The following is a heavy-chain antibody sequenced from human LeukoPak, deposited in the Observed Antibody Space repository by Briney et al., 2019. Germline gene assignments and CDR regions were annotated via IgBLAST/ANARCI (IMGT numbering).Heavy chain of an antibody. CDR3: ARLDGDYRYYYYGMDV. CDR2: ISSSSGFI. D-gene: IGHD4-17*01. Sequence: GGSLRPSCAASGFTFSSYSMNWVRQAPGRGLEWVSSISSSSGFIAYADSVKGRSTISRDNAKNSLYLQMNSLRAEDTAVYYCARLDGDYRYYYYGMDVWGQGTTVTVSS. J-gene: IGHJ6*02. CDR1: GFTFSSYS. V-gene: IGHV3-21*01.